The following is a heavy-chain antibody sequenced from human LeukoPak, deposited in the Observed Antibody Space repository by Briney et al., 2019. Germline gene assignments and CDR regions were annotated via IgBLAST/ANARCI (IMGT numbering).Heavy chain of an antibody. D-gene: IGHD6-19*01. CDR3: ATGRSGWYDYFDY. CDR2: ISAGGGST. V-gene: IGHV3-23*01. CDR1: GFAFSKYA. Sequence: GGSLRLSCAASGFAFSKYAMSWVRQAPGKGLEWISAISAGGGSTYYADSVKGQFTISRDNPKNTVLLQMNFLGAEDTAVYYCATGRSGWYDYFDYWGQGTLVTVSS. J-gene: IGHJ4*02.